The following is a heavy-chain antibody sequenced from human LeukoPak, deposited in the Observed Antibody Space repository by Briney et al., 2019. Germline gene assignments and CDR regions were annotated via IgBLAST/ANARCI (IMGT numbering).Heavy chain of an antibody. Sequence: SCKASGGTFSSYAISWVRQAPGKGLEWVSAISGSGGSTYYADSVKGRFTISRDNSKNTLYLQMNSLRAEDTAVYYCAKDPERWLQLRALIDYWGQGTLVTVSS. V-gene: IGHV3-23*01. CDR1: GGTFSSYA. J-gene: IGHJ4*02. D-gene: IGHD5-24*01. CDR2: ISGSGGST. CDR3: AKDPERWLQLRALIDY.